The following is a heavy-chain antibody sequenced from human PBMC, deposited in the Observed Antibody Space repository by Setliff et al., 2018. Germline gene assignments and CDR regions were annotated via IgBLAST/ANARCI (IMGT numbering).Heavy chain of an antibody. CDR3: ARNNGNYILDS. D-gene: IGHD1-1*01. V-gene: IGHV5-51*01. CDR1: GYSFSNYW. CDR2: IYPGDSDT. J-gene: IGHJ4*02. Sequence: GESLKISCKGSGYSFSNYWIGWVRQMPGKGLEWMGFIYPGDSDTRYSPSFQGQVTISADKSISTAYLQWSTLMASDTAIYYCARNNGNYILDSWGQGTLVTVSS.